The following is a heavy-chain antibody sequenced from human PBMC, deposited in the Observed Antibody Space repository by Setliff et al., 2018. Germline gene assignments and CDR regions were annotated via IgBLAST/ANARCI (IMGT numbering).Heavy chain of an antibody. D-gene: IGHD2-2*01. J-gene: IGHJ4*02. CDR3: AKFSSVPGSRFFDY. CDR1: GFTFSSYA. V-gene: IGHV3-23*01. CDR2: INSGGSST. Sequence: PGGSLRLSCAASGFTFSSYAMTWVRQAPGKGLEWVSAINSGGSSTYYADSVKGRFTISRDNSKNTLYLQMNSLRAEDTAIYSCAKFSSVPGSRFFDYWGQGALVTVSS.